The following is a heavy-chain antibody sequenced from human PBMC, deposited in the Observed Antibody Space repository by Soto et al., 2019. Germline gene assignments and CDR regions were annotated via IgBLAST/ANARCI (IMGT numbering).Heavy chain of an antibody. Sequence: QVRLVQSGAEVGQPGASVKVSCKASGHTSRNNGISWVRQAPGQGLEWMGFINANTGATNYSRKFRGRRTVTTDTFTCTVEIVVRSLRSDDTAVYYCVRDDNHGDQRFLDYWGQGTLVSVSS. CDR1: GHTSRNNG. D-gene: IGHD7-27*01. V-gene: IGHV1-18*01. CDR2: INANTGAT. J-gene: IGHJ4*02. CDR3: VRDDNHGDQRFLDY.